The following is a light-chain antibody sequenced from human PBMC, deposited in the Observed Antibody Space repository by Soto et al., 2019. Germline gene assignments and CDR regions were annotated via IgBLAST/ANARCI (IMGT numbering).Light chain of an antibody. CDR3: QQYNNWPHT. CDR2: GAS. J-gene: IGKJ2*01. Sequence: EIVMTQSPATLSVYPGERATLSCRASQSVSSNLAWYQQKPGQAPRLLIYGASTRATGIPARFSGSGSGTEFTLTISSLQSEDFAVYYCQQYNNWPHTFGQGTKLEI. V-gene: IGKV3-15*01. CDR1: QSVSSN.